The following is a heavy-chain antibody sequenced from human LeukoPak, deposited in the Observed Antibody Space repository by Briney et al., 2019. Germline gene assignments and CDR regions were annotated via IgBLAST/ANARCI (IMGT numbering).Heavy chain of an antibody. J-gene: IGHJ6*03. V-gene: IGHV4-61*02. CDR2: IYTSGST. CDR3: ARDRGLGYCSGGSCYYYYYMDV. D-gene: IGHD2-15*01. Sequence: SQTLSLTCTVSGGSISSGSYYWSWIRQPAGKGLERIGRIYTSGSTNYNPSLKSRVTISVNTSKNQFSLKLSSVTAADTAVYYCARDRGLGYCSGGSCYYYYYMDVWGKGTTVTVSS. CDR1: GGSISSGSYY.